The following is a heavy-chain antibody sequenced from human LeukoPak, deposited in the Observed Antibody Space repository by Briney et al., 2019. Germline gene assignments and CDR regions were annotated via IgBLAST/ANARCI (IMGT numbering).Heavy chain of an antibody. CDR3: ARCRTTVTAMPGY. CDR1: GFTFSSYC. V-gene: IGHV3-7*03. CDR2: INKDESVK. J-gene: IGHJ4*02. D-gene: IGHD4-17*01. Sequence: GGSLRLSCAASGFTFSSYCMSWVRQAPGKGLEWVANINKDESVKYYVDSVQGRFTISRDNAKNSLYLQMNSLRAEDTAVYYCARCRTTVTAMPGYWGQGTLVTVSS.